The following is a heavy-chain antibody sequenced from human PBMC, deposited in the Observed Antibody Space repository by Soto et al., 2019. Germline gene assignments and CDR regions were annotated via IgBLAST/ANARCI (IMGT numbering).Heavy chain of an antibody. J-gene: IGHJ5*02. D-gene: IGHD5-12*01. CDR1: GFSLSTYHMG. CDR3: AHAGVYDLLTFDP. CDR2: IYWDDDK. Sequence: QITLKESGPTLVRPAQTLTLTCDFSGFSLSTYHMGVSWIRQPPRKALQWLALIYWDDDKRYSPSLKDRLAFSKDTSSNQVVLPITHMDPGDTATYFCAHAGVYDLLTFDPWGPGTLVTISS. V-gene: IGHV2-5*02.